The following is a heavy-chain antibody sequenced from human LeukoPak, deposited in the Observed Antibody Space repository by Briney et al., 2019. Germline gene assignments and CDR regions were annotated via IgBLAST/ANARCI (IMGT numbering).Heavy chain of an antibody. CDR1: GGTSSSYA. V-gene: IGHV1-69*06. CDR2: IIPIFGTA. D-gene: IGHD4/OR15-4a*01. CDR3: ARDRTIDAFDP. J-gene: IGHJ5*02. Sequence: ASVKVSCKASGGTSSSYAISWVRQAPGQGLEWMGGIIPIFGTANYAQKFQGRVTITADKSTSTAYMELSSLRSEDTAVYYCARDRTIDAFDPWGQGTLVTVSS.